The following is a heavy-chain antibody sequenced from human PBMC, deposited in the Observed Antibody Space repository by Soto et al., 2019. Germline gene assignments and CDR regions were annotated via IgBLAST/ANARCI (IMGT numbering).Heavy chain of an antibody. V-gene: IGHV3-30*03. Sequence: GGSLRLSCEGSGFIFGYYGVHWVRQAPGRGLEWVTAISSSGDNEFYADSVKGRFTISRDNSRNTMYVQIHSLTSEDTAVYYCARTNYDSGGFLEALDLCGTGTMVT. CDR3: ARTNYDSGGFLEALDL. J-gene: IGHJ3*01. D-gene: IGHD3-22*01. CDR1: GFIFGYYG. CDR2: ISSSGDNE.